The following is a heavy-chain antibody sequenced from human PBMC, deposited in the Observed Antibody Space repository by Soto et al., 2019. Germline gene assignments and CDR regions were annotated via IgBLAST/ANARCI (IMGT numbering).Heavy chain of an antibody. CDR2: IIPIFRTI. V-gene: IGHV1-69*01. Sequence: QAQLVQSGAEVKKPGSSVKVSCKASGGTFSNFAITWVRQAPGQGLEWMGGIIPIFRTINYAQKFQGRVTITSDESTTTAYMELSSLRSEATAVYFCASGSSGGGYFYDGMDVWGQGTTVIVSS. J-gene: IGHJ6*02. D-gene: IGHD1-26*01. CDR3: ASGSSGGGYFYDGMDV. CDR1: GGTFSNFA.